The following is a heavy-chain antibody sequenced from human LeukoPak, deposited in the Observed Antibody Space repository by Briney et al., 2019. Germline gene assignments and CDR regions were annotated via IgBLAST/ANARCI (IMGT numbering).Heavy chain of an antibody. Sequence: ASVKVSCKASGYTFTSYAMHWVRQAPGQRLEWMGWINAGNGSTKYSQKFQGRVTITRDTSASTAYMELSSLRSEDTAVYYCARDPLYSGSYYFDYWGQGTLVTVSS. CDR3: ARDPLYSGSYYFDY. J-gene: IGHJ4*02. CDR1: GYTFTSYA. D-gene: IGHD1-26*01. CDR2: INAGNGST. V-gene: IGHV1-3*01.